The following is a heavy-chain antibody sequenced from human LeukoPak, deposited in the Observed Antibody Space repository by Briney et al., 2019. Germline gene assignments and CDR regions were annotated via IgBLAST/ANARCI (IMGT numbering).Heavy chain of an antibody. CDR3: ASGYYDSSGYYYLYYYYYMDV. CDR1: GGTFSSYA. D-gene: IGHD3-22*01. Sequence: GASVKVSCKASGGTFSSYAISWVRQAPGQGLEWMGGIIPIFGTANYAQKFQGRVTITADESTSTAYMELSSLRSEDTAVYYCASGYYDSSGYYYLYYYYYMDVWGKGTTVTVSS. J-gene: IGHJ6*03. CDR2: IIPIFGTA. V-gene: IGHV1-69*13.